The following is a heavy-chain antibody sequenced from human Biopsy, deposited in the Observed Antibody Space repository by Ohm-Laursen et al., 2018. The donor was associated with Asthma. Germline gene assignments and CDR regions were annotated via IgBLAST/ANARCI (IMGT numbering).Heavy chain of an antibody. V-gene: IGHV3-7*01. D-gene: IGHD3-3*02. CDR2: IKHDGCEK. CDR3: ARTFHFWSPYHAEHYQL. J-gene: IGHJ1*01. Sequence: SLRLSCAASGFTFGDYWMSWVRQVPGKGLEWVANIKHDGCEKNHVDSLKGRFTISRDNAKNSLYLQMNSLRAEDTAVYYCARTFHFWSPYHAEHYQLWGQGTLVTVSS. CDR1: GFTFGDYW.